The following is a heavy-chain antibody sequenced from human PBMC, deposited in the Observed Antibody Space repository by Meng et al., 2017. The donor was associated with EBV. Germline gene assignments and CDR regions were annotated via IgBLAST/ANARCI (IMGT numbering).Heavy chain of an antibody. Sequence: QVQVGQSVVEVTKFGSSVTVAWNASGGPFRYYAISWVRQAPGQGLEWLGGFLPRLGSPNYAQKFHGRVKITADESTSTHYMDLSSLRSEDTAIYYCASESGRGYTPDYWGQGTLVTVSS. CDR3: ASESGRGYTPDY. V-gene: IGHV1-69*01. CDR2: FLPRLGSP. CDR1: GGPFRYYA. J-gene: IGHJ4*02. D-gene: IGHD3-10*01.